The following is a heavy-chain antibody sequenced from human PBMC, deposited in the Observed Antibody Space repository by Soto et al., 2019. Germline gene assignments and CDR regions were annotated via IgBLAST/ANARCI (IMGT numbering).Heavy chain of an antibody. J-gene: IGHJ4*02. CDR3: ARGGGDYYDSSGYYYRY. CDR1: GFTFSSYA. V-gene: IGHV3-23*01. CDR2: ISGSGGST. Sequence: EVQLLESGGGLVQPGGSLRLSCAASGFTFSSYAMSWVRQAPGKGLEWASAISGSGGSTYYADSVKGRFTISRDNSKNTLYLQMNSLRAEDTAVYYCARGGGDYYDSSGYYYRYWGQGTLVTVSS. D-gene: IGHD3-22*01.